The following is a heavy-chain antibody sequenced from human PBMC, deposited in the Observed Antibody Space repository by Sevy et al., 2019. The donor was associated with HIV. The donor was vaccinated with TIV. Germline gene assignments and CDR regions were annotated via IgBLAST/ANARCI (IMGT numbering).Heavy chain of an antibody. Sequence: SETLSLTCTVSAGSITSGDSYWSWVRQPAGKGLEWIGRVFTSGNTNYNPSLKSRVTISVDTSKNQFSLKLTSVTAADTAMYYCASTSDYGDYGPFDYWGQGTLVTVSS. V-gene: IGHV4-61*02. D-gene: IGHD4-17*01. CDR3: ASTSDYGDYGPFDY. CDR1: AGSITSGDSY. CDR2: VFTSGNT. J-gene: IGHJ4*02.